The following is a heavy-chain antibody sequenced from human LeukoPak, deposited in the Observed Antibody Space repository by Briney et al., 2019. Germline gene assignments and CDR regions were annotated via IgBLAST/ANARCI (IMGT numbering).Heavy chain of an antibody. J-gene: IGHJ4*02. D-gene: IGHD2-21*02. CDR1: GFTFSDYY. CDR2: ISSSGSTI. V-gene: IGHV3-11*04. Sequence: PGGSLRLSCAASGFTFSDYYMSWIRQAPGKGLEWVSYISSSGSTIYYADSVKGRFTNSRDNAKNSLYLPMNTLRAEDTAVYSCASSARVTLDNWGQGTLVTVSS. CDR3: ASSARVTLDN.